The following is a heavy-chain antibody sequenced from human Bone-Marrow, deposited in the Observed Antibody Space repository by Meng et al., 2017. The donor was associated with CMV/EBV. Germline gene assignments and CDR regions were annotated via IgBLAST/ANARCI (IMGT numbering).Heavy chain of an antibody. CDR3: ARRLVRTGFYYYYYGMDV. CDR1: GGSITSNIYY. Sequence: SETLSLTCTVSGGSITSNIYYWGWIRQPPGKGLEWIGSIYYSGSTYYNPSLKSRVTISVDTSKNQFSLKLSSVTAADTAVYYCARRLVRTGFYYYYYGMDVWGQGTTVTGSS. D-gene: IGHD6-6*01. CDR2: IYYSGST. J-gene: IGHJ6*02. V-gene: IGHV4-39*01.